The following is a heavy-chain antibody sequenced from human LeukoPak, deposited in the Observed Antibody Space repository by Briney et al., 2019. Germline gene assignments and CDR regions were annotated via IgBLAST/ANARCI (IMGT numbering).Heavy chain of an antibody. J-gene: IGHJ4*02. CDR2: IYYSGTT. CDR1: GGSISSSSFY. V-gene: IGHV4-39*01. CDR3: ARQDSSGYLIDY. Sequence: SETLSLTCTVSGGSISSSSFYWGWIRQPPGKGLEWIVSIYYSGTTHYNMSLKSRVTISVDTSKNQFSLKLSSVTAADTAVYYCARQDSSGYLIDYWGQGTLATVSS. D-gene: IGHD3-22*01.